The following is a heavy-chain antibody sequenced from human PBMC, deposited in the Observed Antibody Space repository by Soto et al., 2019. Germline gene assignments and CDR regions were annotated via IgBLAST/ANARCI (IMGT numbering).Heavy chain of an antibody. D-gene: IGHD1-26*01. CDR1: GLTFSSYS. Sequence: EVQLVESGGGLVQPGGSLRLSCAASGLTFSSYSMNWVRQAPGQGLEWVSYISSTSSTIYYADSVKGRCTISRDNAKKSLYLQTNSLRAEDTAVYYCATRVAPNGGRVDYWGHRTLVTVSS. CDR3: ATRVAPNGGRVDY. J-gene: IGHJ4*01. V-gene: IGHV3-48*01. CDR2: ISSTSSTI.